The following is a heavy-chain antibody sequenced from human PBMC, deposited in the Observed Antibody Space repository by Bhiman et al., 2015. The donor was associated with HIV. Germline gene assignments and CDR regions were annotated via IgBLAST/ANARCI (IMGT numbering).Heavy chain of an antibody. CDR3: ARADCRGTACCCIGY. CDR2: ISYDGSSK. Sequence: VQLVESGGGLVKPGRSLRLSCAASGFNFKTYAMHWVRQAPGKGLEWVGIISYDGSSKYHADSVKGRFTISRDNSNNTLFLQMNSLTTEDTAVYYCARADCRGTACCCIGYWGQGTLVTVSS. CDR1: GFNFKTYA. J-gene: IGHJ4*02. V-gene: IGHV3-30*04. D-gene: IGHD2-2*01.